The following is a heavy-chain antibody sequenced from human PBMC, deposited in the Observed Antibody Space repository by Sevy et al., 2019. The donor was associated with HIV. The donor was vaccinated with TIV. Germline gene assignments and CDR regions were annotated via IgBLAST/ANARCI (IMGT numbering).Heavy chain of an antibody. CDR1: GGSISSYY. Sequence: SETLSLTCTVSGGSISSYYWSWIRQPPGKGLEWIGYIYYSGSTNYNPSLKSRVTISVDTSKNKFSLKLSSVTAADTAVYYCARAKSDYDILTGYYMGNWFDPWGQGTLVTVSS. J-gene: IGHJ5*02. V-gene: IGHV4-59*01. CDR2: IYYSGST. D-gene: IGHD3-9*01. CDR3: ARAKSDYDILTGYYMGNWFDP.